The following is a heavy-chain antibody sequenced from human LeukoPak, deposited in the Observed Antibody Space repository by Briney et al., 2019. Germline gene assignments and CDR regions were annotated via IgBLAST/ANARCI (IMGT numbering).Heavy chain of an antibody. CDR3: ARDSTGYWYFDL. D-gene: IGHD3-3*02. CDR2: ISGSGGST. CDR1: GFTLSSYA. Sequence: PPGGSLRLSCAASGFTLSSYAMSWVRQAPGKGLEWVSAISGSGGSTYYADSVKGRFTISRDNSKNTLYLQMNSLRAEDTAVYYCARDSTGYWYFDLWGRGTLVSVSS. J-gene: IGHJ2*01. V-gene: IGHV3-23*01.